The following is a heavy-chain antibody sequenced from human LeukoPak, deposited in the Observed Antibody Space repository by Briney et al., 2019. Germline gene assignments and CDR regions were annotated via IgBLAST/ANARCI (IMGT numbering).Heavy chain of an antibody. CDR1: GGSFSGYY. CDR3: ARGTRVRCGGDCYSRWFDP. CDR2: INHSGST. Sequence: PSETLSLTCAVYGGSFSGYYWGWIRQPPGKGLEWIGEINHSGSTNYNPSLKSRVTISVDTSKNQFSLKLSPVTAADTAVYYCARGTRVRCGGDCYSRWFDPWGQGTLVTVSS. J-gene: IGHJ5*02. D-gene: IGHD2-21*02. V-gene: IGHV4-34*01.